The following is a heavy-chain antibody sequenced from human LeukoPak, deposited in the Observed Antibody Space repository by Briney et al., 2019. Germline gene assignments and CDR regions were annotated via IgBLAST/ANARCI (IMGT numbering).Heavy chain of an antibody. CDR3: ARRKDRYVGY. Sequence: SETLSLTCTVSGGSISSSSYYWGWIRQPPGKGLEWIGSIYYSGSTYYNPSLKSRVTISVDTSKNQFSLKLSSVTAADTAVYYCARRKDRYVGYWGQGTL. V-gene: IGHV4-39*01. D-gene: IGHD1-14*01. J-gene: IGHJ4*02. CDR1: GGSISSSSYY. CDR2: IYYSGST.